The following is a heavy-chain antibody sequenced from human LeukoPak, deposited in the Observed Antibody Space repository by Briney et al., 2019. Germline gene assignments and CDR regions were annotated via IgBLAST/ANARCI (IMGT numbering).Heavy chain of an antibody. CDR2: IIPIFGTA. CDR3: ARESALGSGAFDI. CDR1: GGTFSSYA. J-gene: IGHJ3*02. Sequence: SVKVSCKASGGTFSSYAISWVRQAPGQGLEWMGGIIPIFGTANYAQKFQGRVTITADESTSTAYMELSSLRSEDTAVYYCARESALGSGAFDIWGQGTMVTVSS. V-gene: IGHV1-69*13.